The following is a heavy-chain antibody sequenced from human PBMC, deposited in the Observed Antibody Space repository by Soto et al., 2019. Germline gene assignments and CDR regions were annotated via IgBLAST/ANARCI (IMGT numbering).Heavy chain of an antibody. CDR1: GGSISSSSYY. J-gene: IGHJ4*02. CDR2: IYYSGST. D-gene: IGHD3-16*01. V-gene: IGHV4-39*02. Sequence: QLQLQESGPGLVKPSETLSLTCTVSGGSISSSSYYWGWIRQPPGKGLEWIGSIYYSGSTYYNPSRKSRVTISVDTAKNQCSLKLSSLTAADTAVYYCAGESYVQVYWGQGTLVTVSS. CDR3: AGESYVQVY.